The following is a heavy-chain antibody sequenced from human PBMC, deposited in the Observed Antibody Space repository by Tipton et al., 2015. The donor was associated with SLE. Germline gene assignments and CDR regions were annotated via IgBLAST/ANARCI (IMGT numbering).Heavy chain of an antibody. J-gene: IGHJ6*03. D-gene: IGHD6-13*01. CDR3: ARGLRIAAAGTPYYYYYYYMDV. CDR2: IYYSGST. CDR1: GASINNNDYL. V-gene: IGHV4-39*07. Sequence: TLSLTCTVSGASINNNDYLWTWVRQHPGKGLEWIGSIYYSGSTYYNPSLKSRVTISVDTSKNQFSLKLSSVTAADTAVYYCARGLRIAAAGTPYYYYYYYMDVWGKGTTVTVSS.